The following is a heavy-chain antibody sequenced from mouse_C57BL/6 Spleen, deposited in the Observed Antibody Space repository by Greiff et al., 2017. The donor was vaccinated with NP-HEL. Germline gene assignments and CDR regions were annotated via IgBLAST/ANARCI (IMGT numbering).Heavy chain of an antibody. D-gene: IGHD1-1*01. CDR2: IHPNSGST. V-gene: IGHV1-64*01. J-gene: IGHJ2*01. CDR1: GYTFTSYW. CDR3: ARYPDYYGSSLDY. Sequence: QVQLQQPGAELVKPGASVKLSCKASGYTFTSYWMHWVKQRPGQGLEWIGMIHPNSGSTNYNEKFKSKATLTVDKSSSTAYMQLSSLTSEDSAVYYCARYPDYYGSSLDYWGQGTTLTVSS.